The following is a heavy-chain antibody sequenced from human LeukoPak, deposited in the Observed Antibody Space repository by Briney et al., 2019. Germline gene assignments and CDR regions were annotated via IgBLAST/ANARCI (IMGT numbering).Heavy chain of an antibody. V-gene: IGHV1-2*02. Sequence: ASVKVSCKASGYTFTGYYMHWVRQAPGQGLEWMGWINPNSGGTNYAQKFQGRVTMTRDTSISTAHMELSRLRSDDTAVYYCAREYRRTGGGMDVWGQGTTVTVSS. CDR1: GYTFTGYY. CDR2: INPNSGGT. CDR3: AREYRRTGGGMDV. J-gene: IGHJ6*02. D-gene: IGHD1-26*01.